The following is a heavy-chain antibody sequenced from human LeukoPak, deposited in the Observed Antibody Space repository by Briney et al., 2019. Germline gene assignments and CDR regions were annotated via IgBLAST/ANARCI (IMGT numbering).Heavy chain of an antibody. CDR2: IIPIFGTA. CDR3: ANRVVVTASNWFDP. CDR1: GGTFSSYA. Sequence: VKVSCKASGGTFSSYAISWVRQAPGQGLEWMGGIIPIFGTANYAQKFQGRVTITADKSTSTAYMELSSLRSEDTAVYYCANRVVVTASNWFDPWGQGTLVTVSS. D-gene: IGHD2-21*02. J-gene: IGHJ5*02. V-gene: IGHV1-69*06.